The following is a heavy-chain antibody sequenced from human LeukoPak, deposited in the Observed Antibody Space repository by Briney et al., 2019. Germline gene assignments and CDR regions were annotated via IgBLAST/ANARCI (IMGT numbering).Heavy chain of an antibody. Sequence: SETLSLTCAVYGGSFSGYYWSWIRQPPGKGLEWIGEINHSGSTNHNPSLESRVTISVDTSKNQFSLKLSSVTAADTAVYYCARWSVGGYYDILSTYYYGMDVWGQGTTVTVSS. J-gene: IGHJ6*02. D-gene: IGHD3-9*01. CDR2: INHSGST. V-gene: IGHV4-34*01. CDR1: GGSFSGYY. CDR3: ARWSVGGYYDILSTYYYGMDV.